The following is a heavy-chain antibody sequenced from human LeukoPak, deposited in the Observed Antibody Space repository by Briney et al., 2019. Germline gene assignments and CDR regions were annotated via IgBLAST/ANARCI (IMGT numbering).Heavy chain of an antibody. Sequence: SQTLSLTCAVSGGSISSGGYSWSWIRQPPGKGLECIGFIYYRGSTYYNPSLKSRVTISVDTSKNQFSLKLTSVTAADTAVYYCARSGSYSGPYVYWGQGTVVTVSS. J-gene: IGHJ4*02. CDR3: ARSGSYSGPYVY. CDR2: IYYRGST. D-gene: IGHD1-26*01. V-gene: IGHV4-30-4*07. CDR1: GGSISSGGYS.